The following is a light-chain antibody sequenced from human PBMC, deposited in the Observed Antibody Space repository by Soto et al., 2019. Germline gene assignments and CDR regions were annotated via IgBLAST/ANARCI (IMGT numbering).Light chain of an antibody. CDR2: AAS. CDR3: QQSYRSPT. Sequence: DIQMTQSPSSLSASVGDRVTITCRASQSISSYLNWYQQKPGKAPKLLIYAASTLQFGVPSRFSGSGSGTDLTLTISSLQPEDFATYYCQQSYRSPTFGQGTKVDIK. V-gene: IGKV1-39*01. J-gene: IGKJ1*01. CDR1: QSISSY.